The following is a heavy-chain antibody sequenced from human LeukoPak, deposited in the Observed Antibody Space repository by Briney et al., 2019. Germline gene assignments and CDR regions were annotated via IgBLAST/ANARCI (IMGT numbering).Heavy chain of an antibody. CDR3: ARDHDSSGYYYVEGWFDP. D-gene: IGHD3-22*01. V-gene: IGHV4-59*01. CDR2: IYYRGST. CDR1: GGSISNYY. Sequence: SETLSLTCTVSGGSISNYYWSWIRQPPGKGLEWIGYIYYRGSTNYNPSLKSRVTISVDTSKNQLSLKLTSVTAADTAVYYCARDHDSSGYYYVEGWFDPWGQGTLVTVSS. J-gene: IGHJ5*02.